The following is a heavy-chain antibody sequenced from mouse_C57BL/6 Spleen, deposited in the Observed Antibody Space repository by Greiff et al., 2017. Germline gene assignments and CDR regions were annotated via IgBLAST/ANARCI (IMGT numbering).Heavy chain of an antibody. CDR3: ARGDSNYGTVCMDY. Sequence: QVQLQQSGAELARPGASVKLSCKASGYTFTSYGISWVKQRTGQGLEWIGEIYPRGGNTYYNEKFKGKATLTADKSSSTAYMELRSLTSEDSAVYFCARGDSNYGTVCMDYWGQGTSDTVSS. J-gene: IGHJ4*01. V-gene: IGHV1-81*01. CDR1: GYTFTSYG. CDR2: IYPRGGNT. D-gene: IGHD2-5*01.